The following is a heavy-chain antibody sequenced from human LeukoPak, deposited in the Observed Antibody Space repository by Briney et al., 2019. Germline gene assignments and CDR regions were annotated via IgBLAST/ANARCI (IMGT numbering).Heavy chain of an antibody. CDR3: AKDSLVPVTTSQTGTN. D-gene: IGHD4-17*01. CDR1: GFTFSSYG. CDR2: ISYDGSNK. Sequence: GRSLRLSCAASGFTFSSYGMHWVRQAPGKGLEWVAVISYDGSNKYYADSVKGRFTISRDNSKNTLYLQMNSLRAEDTAVYYCAKDSLVPVTTSQTGTNWGQGTLVTVSS. J-gene: IGHJ4*02. V-gene: IGHV3-30*18.